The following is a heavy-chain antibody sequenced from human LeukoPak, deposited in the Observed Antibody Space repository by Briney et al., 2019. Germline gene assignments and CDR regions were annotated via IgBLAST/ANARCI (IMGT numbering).Heavy chain of an antibody. Sequence: GGSLRLSCAASGFTFSSSAMSWVRQVPGKGLEWVSGISASGGSTSYADSVRGRFTISRDNSKNTLYVQMNSLRDEDTAVYYCAKDQRLQSPHYLDPWGQGTLVTVSS. D-gene: IGHD1-26*01. CDR1: GFTFSSSA. V-gene: IGHV3-23*01. CDR2: ISASGGST. J-gene: IGHJ5*02. CDR3: AKDQRLQSPHYLDP.